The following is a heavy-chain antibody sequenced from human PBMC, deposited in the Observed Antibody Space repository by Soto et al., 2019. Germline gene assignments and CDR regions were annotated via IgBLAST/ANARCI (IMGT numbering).Heavy chain of an antibody. CDR3: PKSDYVWGRQSSYYFDY. CDR2: VTGSGGST. V-gene: IGHV3-23*01. D-gene: IGHD3-16*01. CDR1: GFIFGNYA. Sequence: EVQLLESGGASVQPGGSLRLSCAASGFIFGNYARTWVRQAPGMGLEWVSAVTGSGGSTYYADSVKGRFSISRDNSKNTLHLQMNALRAEDTAVYYCPKSDYVWGRQSSYYFDYWGQGTLVTVSS. J-gene: IGHJ4*02.